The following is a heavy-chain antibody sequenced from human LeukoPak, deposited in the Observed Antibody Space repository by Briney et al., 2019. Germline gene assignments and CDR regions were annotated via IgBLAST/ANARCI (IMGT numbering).Heavy chain of an antibody. D-gene: IGHD6-19*01. J-gene: IGHJ4*02. CDR3: AQSSAYSSGLYFDY. CDR1: GFTFSSYA. V-gene: IGHV3-23*01. CDR2: ISGSGGST. Sequence: GGSLRLSCAASGFTFSSYAMSWVRQAPGKGLEWVSAISGSGGSTYYADSVKGRFTISRDNSKNTLYLQMNSLRAEDTAVYYCAQSSAYSSGLYFDYWGQGTLVTVSS.